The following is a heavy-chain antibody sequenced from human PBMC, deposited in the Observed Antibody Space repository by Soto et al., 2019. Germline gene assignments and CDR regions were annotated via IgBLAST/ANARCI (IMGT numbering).Heavy chain of an antibody. J-gene: IGHJ4*02. CDR3: LAFTAGFDY. CDR2: IWYDGSNK. Sequence: GGSLRLSCAASGFTFSSYGMHWVRQAPGKGLEWVAVIWYDGSNKYYADSVKGRFTISRDNSKNTLYLQMNSLRAEDTAVYYCLAFTAGFDYWGQGTLVTVSS. D-gene: IGHD2-8*02. CDR1: GFTFSSYG. V-gene: IGHV3-33*01.